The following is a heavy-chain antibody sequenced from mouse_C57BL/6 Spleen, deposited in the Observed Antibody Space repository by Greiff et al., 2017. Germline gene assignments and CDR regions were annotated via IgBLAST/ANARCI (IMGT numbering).Heavy chain of an antibody. J-gene: IGHJ3*01. Sequence: DVHLVESGGGLVKPGGSLKLSCAASGFTFSDYGMHWVRQAPEKGLEWVAYISSGSSTIYYADTVKGRFTISRDNAKNTLFLQMTSLRSEDTAMYYCARQCGSSGFLFAYWGQGTLVTVSA. V-gene: IGHV5-17*01. D-gene: IGHD3-2*02. CDR1: GFTFSDYG. CDR2: ISSGSSTI. CDR3: ARQCGSSGFLFAY.